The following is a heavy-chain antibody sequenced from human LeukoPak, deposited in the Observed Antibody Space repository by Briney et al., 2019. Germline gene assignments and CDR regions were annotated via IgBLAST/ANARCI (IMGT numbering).Heavy chain of an antibody. CDR2: ISSSSSTI. D-gene: IGHD6-19*01. J-gene: IGHJ1*01. V-gene: IGHV3-48*01. CDR3: ARGPYSSGWYGYFQH. Sequence: PGGSLRLSCAASGFTFSSYSMNWVRQAPGKGLEWVSYISSSSSTIYYANSVKGRFTISRDNAKNSLYLQMNSLRAEDTAVYYCARGPYSSGWYGYFQHWGQGTLVTVSS. CDR1: GFTFSSYS.